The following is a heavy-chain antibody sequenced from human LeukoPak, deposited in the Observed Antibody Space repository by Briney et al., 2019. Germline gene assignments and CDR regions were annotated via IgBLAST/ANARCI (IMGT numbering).Heavy chain of an antibody. V-gene: IGHV4-4*02. D-gene: IGHD2-2*01. Sequence: KPSGTLSLTCAVSGGSISSSNWWSWVRQPPGKGLEWIGEIYHSGSTNYNPSLKSRVTISVDKSKNQFSLKLSSVIAADTAVYYCARHALYCSSTSCYAKGFDYWGQGTLVTVSS. CDR3: ARHALYCSSTSCYAKGFDY. CDR1: GGSISSSNW. J-gene: IGHJ4*02. CDR2: IYHSGST.